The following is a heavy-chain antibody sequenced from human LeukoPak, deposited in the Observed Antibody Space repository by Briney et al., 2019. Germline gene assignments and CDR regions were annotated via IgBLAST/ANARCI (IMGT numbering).Heavy chain of an antibody. CDR3: ARDQAEYYDILTGPFGWFDP. CDR1: GFTFSSYA. Sequence: GRSLRLSCAASGFTFSSYAMHWVRQAPGKGLEWVAVMSYDGSNKYYADSVKGRFTISRDNSKNTLYLQMNSLRAEDTAVYYCARDQAEYYDILTGPFGWFDPWGQGTLVTVSS. V-gene: IGHV3-30-3*01. D-gene: IGHD3-9*01. J-gene: IGHJ5*02. CDR2: MSYDGSNK.